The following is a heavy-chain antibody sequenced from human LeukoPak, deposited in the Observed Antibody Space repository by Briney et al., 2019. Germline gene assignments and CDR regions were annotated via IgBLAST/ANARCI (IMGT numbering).Heavy chain of an antibody. V-gene: IGHV6-1*01. CDR3: ARGQYSAFDI. J-gene: IGHJ3*02. Sequence: SQTLSLTCAISGDSVSIIKGVAWNWIRQSPSRGPEWLGKTYYRFKWNNDYAISVKSRITIKPDTSKNQFSLQLNSVTPEDTAVYYCARGQYSAFDIWGQGTMVTVSS. CDR1: GDSVSIIKGVA. D-gene: IGHD2/OR15-2a*01. CDR2: TYYRFKWNN.